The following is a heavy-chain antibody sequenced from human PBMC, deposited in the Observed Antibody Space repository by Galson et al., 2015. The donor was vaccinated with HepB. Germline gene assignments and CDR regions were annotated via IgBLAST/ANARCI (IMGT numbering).Heavy chain of an antibody. CDR2: ISWNSGSI. V-gene: IGHV3-9*01. CDR3: AKDRRLSLGGAFDI. D-gene: IGHD3-16*01. J-gene: IGHJ3*02. CDR1: GFTFDDYA. Sequence: SLRLSCAASGFTFDDYAMHWVRQAPGKGLEWVSGISWNSGSIGYADSVKGRFTISRDNAKNSLYLQMNSLRAEDTALYYCAKDRRLSLGGAFDIWGQGTMVTVSS.